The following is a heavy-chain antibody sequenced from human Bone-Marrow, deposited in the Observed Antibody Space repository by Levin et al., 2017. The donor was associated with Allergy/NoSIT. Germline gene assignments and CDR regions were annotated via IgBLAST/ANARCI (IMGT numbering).Heavy chain of an antibody. V-gene: IGHV1-8*01. CDR3: ARSSYSGSGSFDL. D-gene: IGHD3-10*01. J-gene: IGHJ4*02. Sequence: RASVKVSCKASGYTFSSYELNWVRQAPGQGLEWMGWIDPNNDKTGYAQKFQGRVTMTRDTSTTTAYLDLSGLKSEDTAVYYCARSSYSGSGSFDLWGQGTLVTVSS. CDR1: GYTFSSYE. CDR2: IDPNNDKT.